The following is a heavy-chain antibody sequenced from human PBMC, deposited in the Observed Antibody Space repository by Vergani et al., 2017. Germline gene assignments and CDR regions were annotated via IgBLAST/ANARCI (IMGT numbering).Heavy chain of an antibody. CDR1: GYTFTGYY. V-gene: IGHV1-2*02. D-gene: IGHD3-3*01. CDR2: INPNSGGT. J-gene: IGHJ6*03. Sequence: QVQLVQSGAEVKKPGASVKVSCKASGYTFTGYYMHWVRQAPGQGLEWMGWINPNSGGTNYAQKFQGRVTMTRDTSISTAYMELSRLRSDDTAVYYCARDRKGRTIFGVVIISDYYYYYMDVWGKGTTVTVSS. CDR3: ARDRKGRTIFGVVIISDYYYYYMDV.